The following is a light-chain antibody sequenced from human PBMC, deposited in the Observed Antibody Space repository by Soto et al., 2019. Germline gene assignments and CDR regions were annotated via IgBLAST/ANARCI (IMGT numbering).Light chain of an antibody. Sequence: ILMTQSPATLSVSPGERVTLYCRASQSVGTSLAWYQHKSGQTPRLVIYRASSRANGVPARFSGSGSQTDFSLTIISLQTEDSAVYYCQQYMSWPPKHTFGQGTTLELK. CDR3: QQYMSWPPKHT. CDR2: RAS. CDR1: QSVGTS. V-gene: IGKV3-15*01. J-gene: IGKJ2*01.